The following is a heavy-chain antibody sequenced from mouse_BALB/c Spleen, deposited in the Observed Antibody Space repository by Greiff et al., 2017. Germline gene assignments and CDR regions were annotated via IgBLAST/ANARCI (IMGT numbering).Heavy chain of an antibody. D-gene: IGHD1-2*01. CDR2: IWSGGST. CDR1: GFSLTSYG. Sequence: QVQLKQSGPGLVQPSQSLSITCTVSGFSLTSYGVHWVRQSPGKGLEWLGVIWSGGSTDYNAAFISRLSISKDNSKSQVFFKMNSLQANDTAIYYCARNSDYGTYYAMDYWGQGTSVTVSS. V-gene: IGHV2-2*02. CDR3: ARNSDYGTYYAMDY. J-gene: IGHJ4*01.